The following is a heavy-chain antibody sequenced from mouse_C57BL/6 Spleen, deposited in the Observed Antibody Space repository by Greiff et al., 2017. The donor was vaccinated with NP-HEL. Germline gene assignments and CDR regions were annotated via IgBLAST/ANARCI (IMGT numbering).Heavy chain of an antibody. CDR3: ARGGYSTYYYAMDY. V-gene: IGHV1-19*01. Sequence: EVQLQQSGPVLVKPGASVKMSCKASGYTFTDYYMNWVKQSHGKSLEWIGVINPYNGGTSYNQKFKGKATLTVDKSSSTAYMELNSLTSEDSAVYYCARGGYSTYYYAMDYWGQGTSVTVSS. CDR2: INPYNGGT. D-gene: IGHD2-3*01. CDR1: GYTFTDYY. J-gene: IGHJ4*01.